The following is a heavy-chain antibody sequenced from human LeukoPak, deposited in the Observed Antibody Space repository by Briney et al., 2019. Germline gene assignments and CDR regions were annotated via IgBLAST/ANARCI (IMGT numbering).Heavy chain of an antibody. D-gene: IGHD3-3*01. Sequence: SGRSLRLSCAASGFTFSNYAMHWVRQAPGKGLEWVSLISFDGSGKYYIDSVKGRFTISRDNSKNTLYLQMNSLRAEDTAVYYCASRFEWLSSFDYWGQGTLVTVSS. CDR3: ASRFEWLSSFDY. CDR1: GFTFSNYA. CDR2: ISFDGSGK. V-gene: IGHV3-30*03. J-gene: IGHJ4*02.